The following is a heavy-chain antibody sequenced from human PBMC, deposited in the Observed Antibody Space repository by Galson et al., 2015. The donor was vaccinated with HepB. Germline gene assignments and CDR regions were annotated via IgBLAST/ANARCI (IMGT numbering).Heavy chain of an antibody. Sequence: SLRLSCAASGFTFDDYGMSWVRQAPGKGLEWVSGINWNGGSTGYADSVKGRFTISRDNAKNSLYLQMNSLRAEDTALYYCARVWASSGWYDAKFDPWGQGTLVTVSS. V-gene: IGHV3-20*04. D-gene: IGHD6-19*01. J-gene: IGHJ5*02. CDR3: ARVWASSGWYDAKFDP. CDR1: GFTFDDYG. CDR2: INWNGGST.